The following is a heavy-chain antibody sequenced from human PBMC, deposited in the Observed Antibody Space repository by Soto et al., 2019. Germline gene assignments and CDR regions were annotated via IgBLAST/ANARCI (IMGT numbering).Heavy chain of an antibody. Sequence: QVQLQQWGAGLLKPSETLSLTCAVYGGSFSGYYWSWIRQPPGKGLEWIGEINHSGSTNYNPSLKGRVTISVDTSKRQFSRKLSSGTAADAAVYYCARGKTLGIVVVTAPLDYWGQGTLVTVSS. CDR2: INHSGST. CDR3: ARGKTLGIVVVTAPLDY. D-gene: IGHD2-21*02. V-gene: IGHV4-34*01. CDR1: GGSFSGYY. J-gene: IGHJ4*02.